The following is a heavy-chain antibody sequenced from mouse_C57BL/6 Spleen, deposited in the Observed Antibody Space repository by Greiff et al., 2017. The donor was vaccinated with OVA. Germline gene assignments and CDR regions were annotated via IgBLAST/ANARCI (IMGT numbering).Heavy chain of an antibody. Sequence: QVQLQQPGAELVKPGASVKLSCKASGYTFTSYWMHWVKQRPGQGLEWIGMIHPNSGSTNYNEKFKSKATLTVDKSSSTAYMQLSSLTSEDSAVYYCARRQCRLLFDYWGQGTTLTVSS. D-gene: IGHD3-2*01. V-gene: IGHV1-64*01. J-gene: IGHJ2*01. CDR1: GYTFTSYW. CDR2: IHPNSGST. CDR3: ARRQCRLLFDY.